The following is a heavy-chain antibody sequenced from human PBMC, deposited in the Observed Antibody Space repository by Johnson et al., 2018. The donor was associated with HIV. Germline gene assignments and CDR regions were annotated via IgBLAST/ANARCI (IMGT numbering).Heavy chain of an antibody. V-gene: IGHV3-15*01. J-gene: IGHJ3*02. CDR2: IKSKTDGGTT. CDR1: GFTFSNAW. Sequence: VQLVESGGGLVKPGGSLRLSCAASGFTFSNAWMSWVRQAPGKGLEWVGRIKSKTDGGTTDYAAPVKGRFTISRDDSKNTLYLQMNSLTTEDTAVYYCTTAIVIDAFDIWGQGTMVTVSP. D-gene: IGHD3-16*02. CDR3: TTAIVIDAFDI.